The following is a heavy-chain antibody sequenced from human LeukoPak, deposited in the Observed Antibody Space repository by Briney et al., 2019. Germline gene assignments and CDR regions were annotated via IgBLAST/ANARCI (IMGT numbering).Heavy chain of an antibody. CDR3: ARDHVSAYYYGSGSYYFDY. CDR2: ISSSSSYI. J-gene: IGHJ4*02. CDR1: GFTFSSYS. Sequence: GGSLRLSCAASGFTFSSYSMNWVRQALGKGLEWVSSISSSSSYIYYADSVKGRFTISKDNAKNSLYLQMNSLRAEDTAVYYCARDHVSAYYYGSGSYYFDYWGQGTLVTVSS. D-gene: IGHD3-10*01. V-gene: IGHV3-21*01.